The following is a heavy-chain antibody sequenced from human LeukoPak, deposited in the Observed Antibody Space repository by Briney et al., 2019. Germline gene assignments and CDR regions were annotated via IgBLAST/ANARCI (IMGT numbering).Heavy chain of an antibody. CDR2: INRDGSGT. J-gene: IGHJ4*02. D-gene: IGHD3-16*01. V-gene: IGHV3-74*01. CDR1: GFTFSNSW. Sequence: GGSLRLSCAASGFTFSNSWMHWVRQTPGQGRIWVSRINRDGSGTNYADSVKGRFTISRDNAKNTLYLQMNSLRADDTAVYYCARDLSYGLDYWGQGALVTVSS. CDR3: ARDLSYGLDY.